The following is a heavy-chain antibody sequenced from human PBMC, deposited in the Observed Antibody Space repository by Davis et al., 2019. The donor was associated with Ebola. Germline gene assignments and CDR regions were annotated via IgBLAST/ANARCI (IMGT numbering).Heavy chain of an antibody. J-gene: IGHJ4*02. CDR2: ISYDGSNK. V-gene: IGHV3-30*14. Sequence: GESLKISCAASGFTFSSYAMHWVRQAPGKGLEWVAVISYDGSNKYYADSVKGRFTISRDNSKNTLYLQMNSLRAEDTAVYYCARVAVLWFGALDYWGQGTLVTVSS. CDR3: ARVAVLWFGALDY. CDR1: GFTFSSYA. D-gene: IGHD3-10*01.